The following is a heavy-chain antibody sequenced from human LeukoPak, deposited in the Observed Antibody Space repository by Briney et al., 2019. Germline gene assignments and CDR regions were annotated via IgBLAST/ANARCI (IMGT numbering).Heavy chain of an antibody. V-gene: IGHV4-30-2*03. J-gene: IGHJ4*02. D-gene: IGHD6-13*01. CDR2: IYHSGST. CDR3: ARQGVSSRYYFDY. Sequence: SETLSLTCAVSGGSISSGGYSWSWIRQPPGKGLEWIGYIYHSGSTYYNPSLKSRVTISVDTSKNQFSLKLSSVTAADTAVYYCARQGVSSRYYFDYWGQGTLVTVSS. CDR1: GGSISSGGYS.